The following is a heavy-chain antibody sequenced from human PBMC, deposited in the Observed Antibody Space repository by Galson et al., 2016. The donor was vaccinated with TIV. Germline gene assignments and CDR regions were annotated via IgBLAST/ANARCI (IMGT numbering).Heavy chain of an antibody. J-gene: IGHJ2*01. CDR2: ISYHGINK. Sequence: LRLSCAASGFTFSSYGMHWVRQAPGKGLEWVAIISYHGINKDYADSVKGRFTISRDNSKNTLYLQMNSLRAEDTAVYYCAKDSAYDYWFFDLWGRGTLVTVSS. V-gene: IGHV3-30*18. CDR3: AKDSAYDYWFFDL. D-gene: IGHD5-12*01. CDR1: GFTFSSYG.